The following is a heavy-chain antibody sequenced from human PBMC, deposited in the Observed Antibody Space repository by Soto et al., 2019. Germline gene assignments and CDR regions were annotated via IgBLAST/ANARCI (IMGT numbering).Heavy chain of an antibody. CDR2: IYYSGST. CDR3: ARDRGYSYGSGPKGFDP. D-gene: IGHD5-18*01. CDR1: GGSISSGDYY. Sequence: SETLSLTCTVSGGSISSGDYYWSWIRQPPGKGLEWIGYIYYSGSTYYNPSLKSRVTISVDTSKNQFSLKLSSVTAADTAVYYCARDRGYSYGSGPKGFDPWGKGTLVTVSS. J-gene: IGHJ5*02. V-gene: IGHV4-30-4*01.